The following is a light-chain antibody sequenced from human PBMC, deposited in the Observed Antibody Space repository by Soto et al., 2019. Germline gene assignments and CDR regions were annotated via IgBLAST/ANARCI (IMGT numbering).Light chain of an antibody. V-gene: IGLV2-8*01. CDR3: SSYAGSNANYV. J-gene: IGLJ1*01. CDR2: EVS. CDR1: SSDVGGYNY. Sequence: QSALTQPPSASGSPGQSVTISCTGTSSDVGGYNYVSWYQQHPGKAPKLMIYEVSKRPSGVPDRFSGSKSGNTASLTVSGLQAEGEADYYCSSYAGSNANYVFGTGTKVTVL.